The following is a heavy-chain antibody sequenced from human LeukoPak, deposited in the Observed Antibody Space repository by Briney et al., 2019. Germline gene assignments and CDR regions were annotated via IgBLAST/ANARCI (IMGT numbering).Heavy chain of an antibody. CDR2: IYSGGST. D-gene: IGHD6-19*01. CDR1: GFTASSNY. V-gene: IGHV3-53*01. CDR3: AVGYSIGWYPGPIDY. J-gene: IGHJ4*02. Sequence: GGSLRLSCAASGFTASSNYISWVRQAPGKGLEWVSVIYSGGSTYYADSVKGRFTISRDNSKNTLYLQMNSLRAEDTAVYYCAVGYSIGWYPGPIDYWGQGTLVTVSS.